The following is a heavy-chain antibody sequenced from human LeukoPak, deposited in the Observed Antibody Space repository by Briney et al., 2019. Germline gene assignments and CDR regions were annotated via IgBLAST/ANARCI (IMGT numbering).Heavy chain of an antibody. D-gene: IGHD6-19*01. J-gene: IGHJ4*02. CDR3: ARGVRIAVAGYIDY. CDR2: TRNKASGYTT. V-gene: IGHV3-72*01. Sequence: GGSLRLSCAASGFTLSDYYMDWVRQAPGKGLEWVGRTRNKASGYTTEYAASVKGKFTISRNDSENSLYLQMNSLRAEDTAVYYCARGVRIAVAGYIDYWGQGTLVTVSS. CDR1: GFTLSDYY.